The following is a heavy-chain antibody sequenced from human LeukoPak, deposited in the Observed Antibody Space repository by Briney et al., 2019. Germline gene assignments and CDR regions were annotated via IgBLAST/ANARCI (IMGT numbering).Heavy chain of an antibody. CDR1: GFTFSSYA. J-gene: IGHJ4*02. Sequence: GRSLRLSCAASGFTFSSYAMHWVRQAPGKGLEWVAVISYDGSNKYYADSVKGRFTISRDNSKNTLYLQMNSPRAEDTAVYYCARGSEITMVRGVLDYWGQGTLVTVSS. CDR3: ARGSEITMVRGVLDY. V-gene: IGHV3-30-3*01. CDR2: ISYDGSNK. D-gene: IGHD3-10*01.